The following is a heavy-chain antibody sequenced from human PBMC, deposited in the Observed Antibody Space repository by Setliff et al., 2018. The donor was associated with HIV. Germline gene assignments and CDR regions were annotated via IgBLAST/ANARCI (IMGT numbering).Heavy chain of an antibody. J-gene: IGHJ6*03. CDR3: ARGNSRRLRVHYYYYYMDV. Sequence: SETLSLTCTVSGGSISSGSYYWSWIRQPPGKGLEWIGYVYTSVSPRYNPSLKSRVTISIDTSKNRFSLKLTSVTAADTAVYYCARGNSRRLRVHYYYYYMDVWGKGTTVTVSS. V-gene: IGHV4-61*09. CDR1: GGSISSGSYY. D-gene: IGHD4-17*01. CDR2: VYTSVSP.